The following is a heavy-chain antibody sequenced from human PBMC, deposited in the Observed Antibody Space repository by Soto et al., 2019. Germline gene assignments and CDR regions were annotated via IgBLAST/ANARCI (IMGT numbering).Heavy chain of an antibody. CDR3: ARSLLPTRITIFGVVNRGSMDV. CDR1: GYTFTSYY. V-gene: IGHV1-46*01. J-gene: IGHJ6*02. Sequence: ASVKVSCKASGYTFTSYYMHWVRQAPGQGLEWMGIINPSGGSTSYAQKFQGRVTMTRDTSTSTVYMELSSLRSEDTAVYYCARSLLPTRITIFGVVNRGSMDVWGQGTTVTVSS. D-gene: IGHD3-3*01. CDR2: INPSGGST.